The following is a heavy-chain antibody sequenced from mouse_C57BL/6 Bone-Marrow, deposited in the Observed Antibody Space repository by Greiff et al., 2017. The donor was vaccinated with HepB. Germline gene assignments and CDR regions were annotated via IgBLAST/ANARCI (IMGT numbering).Heavy chain of an antibody. CDR2: IYPGDGDT. V-gene: IGHV1-82*01. D-gene: IGHD1-1*01. Sequence: VKLQQSGPELVKPGASVKISCKASGYAFSSSWMNWVKQRPGKGLEWIGRIYPGDGDTNYNGKFKGKATLTADKSSSTAYMQLSSLTSEDSAVYFCARKGLFITTVVDWYFDVWGTGTTVTVSS. J-gene: IGHJ1*03. CDR1: GYAFSSSW. CDR3: ARKGLFITTVVDWYFDV.